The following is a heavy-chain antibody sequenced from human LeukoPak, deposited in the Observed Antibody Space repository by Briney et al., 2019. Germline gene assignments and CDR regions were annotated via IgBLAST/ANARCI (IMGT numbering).Heavy chain of an antibody. J-gene: IGHJ6*02. Sequence: GGSLRLSCAASGFTVSSNYMSWVRQAPGKGLEWVSIIYSGGSTYYADSVKGRFTISRDNSKNTLYLQMNSLRAEDTAVYYCARGSLGVVAAGLHYYYGMDVWGQGTTVTVSS. D-gene: IGHD6-13*01. CDR3: ARGSLGVVAAGLHYYYGMDV. V-gene: IGHV3-66*01. CDR2: IYSGGST. CDR1: GFTVSSNY.